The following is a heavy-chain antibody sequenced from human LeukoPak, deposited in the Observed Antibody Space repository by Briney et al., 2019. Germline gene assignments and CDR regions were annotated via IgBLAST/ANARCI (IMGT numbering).Heavy chain of an antibody. Sequence: SETLSLTCAVYGGSFSGYYWSWIRQPPGKGLEWIGEINHIGSTNYNPSLKSRVTISVDTSKNQFSLKLSSVTATDTAVYYCARDETYSSDWQSNHYYYYMDVWGKGTTVTVSS. CDR3: ARDETYSSDWQSNHYYYYMDV. J-gene: IGHJ6*03. CDR1: GGSFSGYY. CDR2: INHIGST. V-gene: IGHV4-34*01. D-gene: IGHD6-19*01.